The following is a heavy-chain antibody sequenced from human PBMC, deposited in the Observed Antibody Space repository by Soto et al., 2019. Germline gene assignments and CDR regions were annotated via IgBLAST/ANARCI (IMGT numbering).Heavy chain of an antibody. J-gene: IGHJ2*01. D-gene: IGHD3-22*01. CDR2: VYYSGTT. Sequence: RLQESGPGLVKPSQTLSLTCTVSGGSINNNDYYWNWIRQTPGKGLEWIGYVYYSGTTYYIPSLKSRLSMSVDTSRNQFSLKLSAVTAADTAIYFCARMSYYYDKWYFDLWGRGTLVAVSS. V-gene: IGHV4-30-4*01. CDR1: GGSINNNDYY. CDR3: ARMSYYYDKWYFDL.